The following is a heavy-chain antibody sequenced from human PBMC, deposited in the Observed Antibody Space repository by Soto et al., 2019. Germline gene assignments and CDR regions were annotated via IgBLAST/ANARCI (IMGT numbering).Heavy chain of an antibody. J-gene: IGHJ6*02. V-gene: IGHV4-59*01. CDR2: IYYSGST. D-gene: IGHD6-13*01. Sequence: PSETLSLTCTVSGGSISSYYWSWIRQPPGKGLEWIGYIYYSGSTNYNPSLKSRVTISVDTSKNQFSLKLSSVTAADTAVYYCARDTVGDSSSWPYYYYYYGMDVWGQGTTVTVSS. CDR3: ARDTVGDSSSWPYYYYYYGMDV. CDR1: GGSISSYY.